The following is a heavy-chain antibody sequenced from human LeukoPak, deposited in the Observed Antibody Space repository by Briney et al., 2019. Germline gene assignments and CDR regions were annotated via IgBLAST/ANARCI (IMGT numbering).Heavy chain of an antibody. V-gene: IGHV3-21*04. Sequence: PGGSLRLSCAASGFTFSSYSMNWVRQAPGKGLEWVSSISSSSSYIYYADSVKGRFTISRDNAKNSLYLQMNSLRAEDTAVYYCATDDIVVVVAATPGQLWGQGTLVTVSS. CDR2: ISSSSSYI. CDR3: ATDDIVVVVAATPGQL. J-gene: IGHJ4*02. CDR1: GFTFSSYS. D-gene: IGHD2-15*01.